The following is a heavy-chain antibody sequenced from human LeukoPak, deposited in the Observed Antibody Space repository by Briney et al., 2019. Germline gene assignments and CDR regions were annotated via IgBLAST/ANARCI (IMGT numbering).Heavy chain of an antibody. Sequence: PSETLSLTCAVYGESLNGHYWSWIRQPPGKGLEWIGEGSDSGGTKFNPSLKSRVTISADTSKNQFSLKLNSVTAADTAVYYCAKNGQTGSSFDPWGQGTLVTVSS. D-gene: IGHD1-14*01. CDR2: GSDSGGT. CDR3: AKNGQTGSSFDP. J-gene: IGHJ5*02. CDR1: GESLNGHY. V-gene: IGHV4-34*01.